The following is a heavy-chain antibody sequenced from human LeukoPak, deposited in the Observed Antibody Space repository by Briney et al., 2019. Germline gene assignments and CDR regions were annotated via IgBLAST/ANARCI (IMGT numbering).Heavy chain of an antibody. V-gene: IGHV3-23*01. J-gene: IGHJ4*02. D-gene: IGHD5-18*01. CDR1: GFTFGTTA. Sequence: GGSLSLSCAATGFTFGTTAMSWFRQAPGKGLEWVSTISGYGASTYYADSVKGRFTFSRGNSKNTLYLQMNRLTAEDTAVYYCVKVVNLIQLGLHYFDYWGQGSLVTVSS. CDR2: ISGYGAST. CDR3: VKVVNLIQLGLHYFDY.